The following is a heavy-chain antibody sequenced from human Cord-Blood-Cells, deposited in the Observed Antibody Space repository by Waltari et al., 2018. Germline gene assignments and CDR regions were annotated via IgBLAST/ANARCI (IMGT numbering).Heavy chain of an antibody. Sequence: QVQLQESGPGLVKPSETLSLTCTVPGYSISSGYSCAWIRQPPGKGLEWIGSIYHSGSTYYNPSLKSRVTISVDTSKNQFSLKLSSVTAADTAVYYCASVPLNTPAAGNFDYWGQGTLVTVSS. CDR2: IYHSGST. CDR3: ASVPLNTPAAGNFDY. V-gene: IGHV4-38-2*02. D-gene: IGHD6-13*01. CDR1: GYSISSGYS. J-gene: IGHJ4*02.